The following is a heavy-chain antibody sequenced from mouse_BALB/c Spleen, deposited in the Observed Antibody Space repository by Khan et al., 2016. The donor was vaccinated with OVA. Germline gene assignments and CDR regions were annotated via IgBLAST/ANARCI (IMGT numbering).Heavy chain of an antibody. CDR1: GNTLTTST. V-gene: IGHV1-4*01. CDR3: ARKERGGYFDY. J-gene: IGHJ2*01. Sequence: QVQLQQSGAELARPGASVKMSCKASGNTLTTSTMHWVKQRPGQGLEWIGYINPSSVYSHYNQKFKDKATLTADKSSSTAYMQLSSLPSEDSAVXYCARKERGGYFDYWGQGTTLTVSS. CDR2: INPSSVYS.